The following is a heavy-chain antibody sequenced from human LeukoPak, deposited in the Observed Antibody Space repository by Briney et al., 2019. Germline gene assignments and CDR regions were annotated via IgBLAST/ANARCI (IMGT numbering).Heavy chain of an antibody. V-gene: IGHV3-9*01. D-gene: IGHD6-19*01. Sequence: PGGSLRLSCAASGFTFDDYAMHWVRQAPGKGLEWVSGISWNSGSIGYADSVKGRFTISRDNAKNSLYLQMNSLRAEDTALYYCAKDIASGWNALSPDYWGQGTLVTVSS. J-gene: IGHJ4*02. CDR3: AKDIASGWNALSPDY. CDR2: ISWNSGSI. CDR1: GFTFDDYA.